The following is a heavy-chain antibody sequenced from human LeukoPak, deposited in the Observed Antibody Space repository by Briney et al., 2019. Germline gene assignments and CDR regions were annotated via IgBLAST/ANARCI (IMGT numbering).Heavy chain of an antibody. CDR1: GYSISSGYY. CDR3: ARGYCSSTSCQRFDP. CDR2: IYHSGST. D-gene: IGHD2-2*01. J-gene: IGHJ5*02. Sequence: SETQSLTCTVSGYSISSGYYWGWIRQPPGKGLEWIGSIYHSGSTYYNPSLKSRVTISVDTSKNQFSLKLSSVTAADTAVYYCARGYCSSTSCQRFDPWGQGTLVTVSS. V-gene: IGHV4-38-2*02.